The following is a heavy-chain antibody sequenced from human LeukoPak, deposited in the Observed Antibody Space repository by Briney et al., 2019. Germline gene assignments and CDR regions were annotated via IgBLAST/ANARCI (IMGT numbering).Heavy chain of an antibody. CDR1: GFTFSAFG. CDR3: ARGGAARPDF. Sequence: PGGSLRLSCAASGFTFSAFGMHWVRQAPGKGLEWVTFIPYDGSDKYYADSVKGRFTISRDNSKNTLYLQMNNMRTEDTAVYYCARGGAARPDFWGQGTLVTVSS. V-gene: IGHV3-30*19. J-gene: IGHJ4*02. CDR2: IPYDGSDK. D-gene: IGHD6-6*01.